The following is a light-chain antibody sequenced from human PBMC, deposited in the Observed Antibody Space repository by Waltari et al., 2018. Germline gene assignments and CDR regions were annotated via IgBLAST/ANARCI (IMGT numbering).Light chain of an antibody. CDR2: KAS. CDR1: RAINNY. Sequence: DIQMTQSPSSLSASVGDRVTITCRASRAINNYLAWYQRKPGRAPKLLISKASSLQSGVPSRFSGSGSGTDFTLTINSLQPEDFATYYCQQHNSNPLTFGGGTQVESK. CDR3: QQHNSNPLT. V-gene: IGKV1-16*01. J-gene: IGKJ4*01.